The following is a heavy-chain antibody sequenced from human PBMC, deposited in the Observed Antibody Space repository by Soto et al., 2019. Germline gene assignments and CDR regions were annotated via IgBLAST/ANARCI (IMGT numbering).Heavy chain of an antibody. D-gene: IGHD1-20*01. CDR1: GGSISSGGYY. CDR2: IYYSGST. J-gene: IGHJ4*02. V-gene: IGHV4-31*03. Sequence: QVQLQESGPGLVKPSQTLSLTCTVSGGSISSGGYYWSWIRQHPGKGLEWIGYIYYSGSTYYNPSLKSRVTISVDTSKNQFSLKLSSVTAADTAVYYCARGESHRGITGNIDYWGQGTLVTVSS. CDR3: ARGESHRGITGNIDY.